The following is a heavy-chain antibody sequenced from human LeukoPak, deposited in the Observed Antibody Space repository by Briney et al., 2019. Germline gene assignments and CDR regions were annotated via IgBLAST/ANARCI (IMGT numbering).Heavy chain of an antibody. D-gene: IGHD3-10*01. CDR2: ISSSSSYI. V-gene: IGHV3-21*01. J-gene: IGHJ4*02. Sequence: GGSLRLSCAASGFTFSSSRMNWVRQAPGKGLEWVSSISSSSSYIYYADSVKGRFTISRDNAKNSLYLQMNSLRAEDTAVYYCARWGAPYGSGFDYWGQGTLVTVSS. CDR3: ARWGAPYGSGFDY. CDR1: GFTFSSSR.